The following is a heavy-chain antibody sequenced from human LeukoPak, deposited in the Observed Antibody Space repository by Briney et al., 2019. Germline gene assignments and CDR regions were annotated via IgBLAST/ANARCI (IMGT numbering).Heavy chain of an antibody. CDR3: ARDGSGSYNWFDP. D-gene: IGHD3-10*01. CDR1: GGSISSGGYY. V-gene: IGHV4-31*03. J-gene: IGHJ5*02. CDR2: IYYSGST. Sequence: SETLSLTCTVSGGSISSGGYYWSWIRQHPGKGLEWIGYIYYSGSTYYNPSLKSRVTISVDTSKNQFSLKLSSVTAADTAVYYCARDGSGSYNWFDPWGQGTLATVSS.